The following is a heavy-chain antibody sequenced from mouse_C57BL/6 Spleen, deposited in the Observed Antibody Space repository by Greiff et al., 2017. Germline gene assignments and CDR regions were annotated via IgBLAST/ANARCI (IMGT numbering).Heavy chain of an antibody. CDR3: ARHEVLRSYWYFDV. CDR1: GFTFSSYG. J-gene: IGHJ1*03. D-gene: IGHD1-1*01. CDR2: ISSGGSYT. Sequence: EVQGVESGGDLVKPGGSLKLSCAASGFTFSSYGMSWVRQTPDKRLEWVATISSGGSYTYYPDSVKGRFTISRDNAKNTLYLQMSSLKSEDTAMYYCARHEVLRSYWYFDVWGTGTTVTVSS. V-gene: IGHV5-6*01.